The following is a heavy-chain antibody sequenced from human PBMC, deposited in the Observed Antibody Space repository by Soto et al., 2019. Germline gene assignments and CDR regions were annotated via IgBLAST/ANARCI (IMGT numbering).Heavy chain of an antibody. J-gene: IGHJ5*02. CDR2: IYTSGST. CDR1: GGSISSYY. D-gene: IGHD4-17*01. V-gene: IGHV4-4*07. Sequence: LSLTCTVSGGSISSYYWSWIRQPAGKGLEWIGRIYTSGSTNYNPSLKSRVTMSVDTSKTQFSLKLSSVTAADTAVYYCARVTRYGDTGGLDPWGQGILVTVSS. CDR3: ARVTRYGDTGGLDP.